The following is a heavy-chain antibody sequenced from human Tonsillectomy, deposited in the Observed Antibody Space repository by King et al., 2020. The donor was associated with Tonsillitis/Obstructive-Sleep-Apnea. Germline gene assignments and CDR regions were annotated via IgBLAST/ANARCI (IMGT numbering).Heavy chain of an antibody. CDR3: AHGGADYHYIWGSYKWNY. CDR1: GFSLSSSGVG. CDR2: IYWDDDK. J-gene: IGHJ4*02. V-gene: IGHV2-5*02. Sequence: ITLKESGPTLVKPTQTLTLTCTFSGFSLSSSGVGVGWIRQPPGKALEWFALIYWDDDKRYSPSLKSRLTITKDTPKNQVVLTMTNMDPVDTATYYCAHGGADYHYIWGSYKWNYWGQGTLVTVSS. D-gene: IGHD3-16*01.